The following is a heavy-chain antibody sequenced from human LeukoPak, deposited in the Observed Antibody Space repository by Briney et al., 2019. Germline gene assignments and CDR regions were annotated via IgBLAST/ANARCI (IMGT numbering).Heavy chain of an antibody. V-gene: IGHV5-51*01. CDR2: IYPGDSDT. CDR1: GYIFTSYW. Sequence: GGSLQISCKGSGYIFTSYWIGGVRQVTGKGLEGVGIIYPGDSDTRYSPSFHGQVTISAAKSISTAYLQWSSLTASDTAMYYCARHARGYYYMDVWGKGTTVTVS. CDR3: ARHARGYYYMDV. J-gene: IGHJ6*03. D-gene: IGHD2-15*01.